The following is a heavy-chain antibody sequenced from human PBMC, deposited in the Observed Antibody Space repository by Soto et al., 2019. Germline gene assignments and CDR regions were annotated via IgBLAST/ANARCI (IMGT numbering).Heavy chain of an antibody. V-gene: IGHV4-59*01. CDR2: IYYSGST. CDR3: ARGYYDSSGYYYGFDY. CDR1: GGSISSYY. D-gene: IGHD3-22*01. J-gene: IGHJ4*02. Sequence: PSETLSLTCTVSGGSISSYYWSWIRQPPGKGLEWIGYIYYSGSTNYNPYLKSRVTISVDTSKNQFSLKLSSVTAADTAVYYCARGYYDSSGYYYGFDYWGQGTLVTVSS.